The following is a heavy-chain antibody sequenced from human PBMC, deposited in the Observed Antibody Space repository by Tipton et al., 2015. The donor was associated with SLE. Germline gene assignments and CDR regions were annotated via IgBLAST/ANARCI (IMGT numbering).Heavy chain of an antibody. Sequence: TLSLTCTVSGGSISSGYYWGWIRQPPGKGLEWIAYIYHSGSTYYNPSLKSRVTISVDTSKNQSSLKLSSVTAADTAVYYCARHGKARGSSWYVNYFQHWGQGTLVTVSS. J-gene: IGHJ1*01. CDR3: ARHGKARGSSWYVNYFQH. D-gene: IGHD6-13*01. CDR1: GGSISSGYY. V-gene: IGHV4-38-2*02. CDR2: IYHSGST.